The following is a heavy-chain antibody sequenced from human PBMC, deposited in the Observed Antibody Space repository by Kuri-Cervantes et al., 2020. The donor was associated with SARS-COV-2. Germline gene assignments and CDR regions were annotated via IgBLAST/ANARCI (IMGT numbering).Heavy chain of an antibody. D-gene: IGHD3-22*01. J-gene: IGHJ4*02. CDR2: MYHSGRS. Sequence: LRLSCSVSGGSISSGAYSWTWIRQPPGKGLEWIGYMYHSGRSHYNPSLKSRVTISVDTSNNQFSLKLSSVTAADTAVYYCARESYYYDSTGYYRRWFDYWGQGTLVTVSS. V-gene: IGHV4-30-2*01. CDR1: GGSISSGAYS. CDR3: ARESYYYDSTGYYRRWFDY.